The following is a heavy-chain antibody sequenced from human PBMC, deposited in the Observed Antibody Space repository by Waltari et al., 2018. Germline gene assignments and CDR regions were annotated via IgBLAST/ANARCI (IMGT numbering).Heavy chain of an antibody. J-gene: IGHJ6*02. V-gene: IGHV1-8*01. CDR1: GDPCTNSD. D-gene: IGHD1-26*01. CDR3: AAEKWERQGGYYYFGMDV. Sequence: QVQLVQSGAEVKKPGASVKVSGKASGDPCTNSDINWVRQAPGQGLEWMGWMNPKSGNIGYAQKFLGRVTTTMDISINTAYMELSRLTSEDTAVYYCAAEKWERQGGYYYFGMDVWGQGTTVTVSS. CDR2: MNPKSGNI.